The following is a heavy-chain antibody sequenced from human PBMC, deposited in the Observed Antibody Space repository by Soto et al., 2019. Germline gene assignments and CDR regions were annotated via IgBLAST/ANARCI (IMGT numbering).Heavy chain of an antibody. Sequence: EVQFLESGGGLVQPGGSLRISCAASGFTFSNYAINWVRQAPGKGLEWVSAISGGGDITSYADSVKGRFTISGDNSRNTVYLPMNSLRAEDTALYYCANSLLGGYWGQGTPVTVSS. J-gene: IGHJ4*02. V-gene: IGHV3-23*01. D-gene: IGHD3-16*01. CDR3: ANSLLGGY. CDR2: ISGGGDIT. CDR1: GFTFSNYA.